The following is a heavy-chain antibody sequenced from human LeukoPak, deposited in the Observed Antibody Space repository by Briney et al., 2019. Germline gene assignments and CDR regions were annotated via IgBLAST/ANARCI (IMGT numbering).Heavy chain of an antibody. CDR3: AVVEGQPNYYYYMDV. CDR2: INHSGST. J-gene: IGHJ6*03. D-gene: IGHD6-13*01. V-gene: IGHV4-34*01. CDR1: VGSFSGYY. Sequence: SETLSLTCAVYVGSFSGYYWSWIRQPPGKGLEWIGEINHSGSTNYNSSLKSRVTISVDTSKNQFSLKLSSVTAADTAVYFCAVVEGQPNYYYYMDVWGKGTTVTVSS.